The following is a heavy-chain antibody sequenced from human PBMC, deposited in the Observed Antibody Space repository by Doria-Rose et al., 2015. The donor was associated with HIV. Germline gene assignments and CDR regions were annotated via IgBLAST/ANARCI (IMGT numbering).Heavy chain of an antibody. D-gene: IGHD6-13*01. CDR2: ILSDDER. V-gene: IGHV2-26*01. CDR1: GVSLSSPGMG. CDR3: ARIKSSRWYHKYYFDF. Sequence: QVTLKESGPVLVKPTETLTLTCTVSGVSLSSPGMGVSWIRQPPGEALEWLANILSDDERSYKTTLKSRLIISRGTSKSQVVLTMTDMDPVDTATYYCARIKSSRWYHKYYFDFWGQGTLVIVSA. J-gene: IGHJ4*02.